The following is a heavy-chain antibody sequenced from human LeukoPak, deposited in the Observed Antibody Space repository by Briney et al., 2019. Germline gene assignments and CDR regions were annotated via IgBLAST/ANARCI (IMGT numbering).Heavy chain of an antibody. Sequence: GASVKVSCKVSGYTLTELSMHWVRQAPGKGLEWMGGFDPEDGETIYAQKFQGRVTMTEDTSTDTAYMELSSLRSEDTAVYYCAADSAMVRGVVDAFDIWGQGTMVTVSS. V-gene: IGHV1-24*01. D-gene: IGHD3-10*01. CDR1: GYTLTELS. CDR3: AADSAMVRGVVDAFDI. CDR2: FDPEDGET. J-gene: IGHJ3*02.